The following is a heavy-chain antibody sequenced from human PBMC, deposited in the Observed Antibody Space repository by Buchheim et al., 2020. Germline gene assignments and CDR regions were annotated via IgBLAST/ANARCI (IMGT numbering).Heavy chain of an antibody. CDR1: GGSIGSATYY. D-gene: IGHD3-10*01. J-gene: IGHJ4*02. Sequence: QLQLQESGPGLVRPSETLSLTCSVSGGSIGSATYYWGWFRQSPGKGLELIGSIKDSGSTFYNPSLKSRVAISADTSKAQFSLNLNSVTAADTAVYYCARDFGYWGQGIL. V-gene: IGHV4-39*02. CDR3: ARDFGY. CDR2: IKDSGST.